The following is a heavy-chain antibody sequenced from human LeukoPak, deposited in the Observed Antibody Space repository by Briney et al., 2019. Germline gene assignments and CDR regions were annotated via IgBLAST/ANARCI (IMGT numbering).Heavy chain of an antibody. Sequence: PGGSLRLSCAASGYTFSGCAMSGVRQAPGKGLEWGSTISGSGGTTYYADSLKGRFTTSRDNSKDMLYLQMNRLGAEHPAVYYCANDPPVTTFRPDYWGQGTLVTVSS. D-gene: IGHD4-17*01. J-gene: IGHJ4*02. V-gene: IGHV3-23*01. CDR1: GYTFSGCA. CDR2: ISGSGGTT. CDR3: ANDPPVTTFRPDY.